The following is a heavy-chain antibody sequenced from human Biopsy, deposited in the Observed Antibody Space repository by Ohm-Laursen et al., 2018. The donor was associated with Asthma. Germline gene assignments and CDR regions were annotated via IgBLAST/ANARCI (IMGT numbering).Heavy chain of an antibody. CDR2: ISTNTGNP. CDR3: ARMISYYHEMRAPFFDY. J-gene: IGHJ4*02. Sequence: GASVKVSCKASGYTFINYAIHWVRQAPGQRLEWMGWISTNTGNPTYAQGFTGRFVFSLDTSVNTAHLQISSLKAEDTAVYYCARMISYYHEMRAPFFDYWGQGTLVTVSS. CDR1: GYTFINYA. V-gene: IGHV7-4-1*02. D-gene: IGHD3-22*01.